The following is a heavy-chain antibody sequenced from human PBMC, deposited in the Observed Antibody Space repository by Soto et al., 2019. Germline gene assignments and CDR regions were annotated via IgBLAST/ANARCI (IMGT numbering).Heavy chain of an antibody. Sequence: GGSLRLSCAASGFTFSSYGMHWVRQAPGKGLEWVAVIWYDGSNKYYADSVKGRFTISRDNSKNTLYLQMNSLRAEDTAVYYCARDGPGIAVAGTYYYYGMDVWGQGTTVTVSS. CDR1: GFTFSSYG. CDR2: IWYDGSNK. V-gene: IGHV3-33*01. D-gene: IGHD6-19*01. CDR3: ARDGPGIAVAGTYYYYGMDV. J-gene: IGHJ6*02.